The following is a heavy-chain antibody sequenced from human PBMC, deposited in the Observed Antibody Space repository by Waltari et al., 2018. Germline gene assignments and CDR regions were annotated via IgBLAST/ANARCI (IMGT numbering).Heavy chain of an antibody. CDR1: GYPFTSYA. Sequence: QVQLVQSGAEVTKPGASVKVSCKASGYPFTSYAMHWVRPAPGQRLAWMGWINAGNGNTKYSQKFQGRGNNTRETSASTAYMELGSLRTEDTAVYYCARGRELLYFYYYGMDVWGQGTTVTVSS. V-gene: IGHV1-3*01. CDR2: INAGNGNT. CDR3: ARGRELLYFYYYGMDV. D-gene: IGHD1-26*01. J-gene: IGHJ6*02.